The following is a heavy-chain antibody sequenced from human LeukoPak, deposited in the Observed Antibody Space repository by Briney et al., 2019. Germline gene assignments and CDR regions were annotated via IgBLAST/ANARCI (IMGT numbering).Heavy chain of an antibody. Sequence: ASVPVSCQASGYTLRRYVISWVRQAPAQGRAWMGWISGYNGDTRYAQNLQGRVTVTTDTSTSTAYMELRSLRSDDTAVYYCARERRGYSYGRGDYWGQGTLVTVSS. V-gene: IGHV1-18*01. CDR2: ISGYNGDT. CDR3: ARERRGYSYGRGDY. J-gene: IGHJ4*02. CDR1: GYTLRRYV. D-gene: IGHD5-18*01.